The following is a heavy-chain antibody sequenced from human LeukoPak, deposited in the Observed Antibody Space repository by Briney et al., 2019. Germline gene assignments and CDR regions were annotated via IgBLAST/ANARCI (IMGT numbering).Heavy chain of an antibody. CDR2: INPNGITT. CDR3: AKDFAGDRDY. D-gene: IGHD4-17*01. CDR1: GFIFRNYW. J-gene: IGHJ4*02. Sequence: GGSLRLSCAASGFIFRNYWMHWVRQAPGKGLVWVARINPNGITTTYTDSVKGRFTISRDNAKNTLYLQMDSLRAEDTAVYYCAKDFAGDRDYWGQGTLVTVSS. V-gene: IGHV3-74*01.